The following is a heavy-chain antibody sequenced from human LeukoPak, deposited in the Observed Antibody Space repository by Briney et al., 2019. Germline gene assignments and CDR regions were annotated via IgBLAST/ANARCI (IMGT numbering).Heavy chain of an antibody. CDR1: GGSISSYY. V-gene: IGHV4-4*07. CDR3: ARDLSSRNWFDP. D-gene: IGHD2-15*01. CDR2: IYTSGST. Sequence: ETLSLTYTVSGGSISSYYWSWIRQPAGKGLEWIGRIYTSGSTNYNPSLKSRVTMSVDTSKNQFSLKLSSVTAADTAVYYCARDLSSRNWFDPWGQGTLVTVSS. J-gene: IGHJ5*02.